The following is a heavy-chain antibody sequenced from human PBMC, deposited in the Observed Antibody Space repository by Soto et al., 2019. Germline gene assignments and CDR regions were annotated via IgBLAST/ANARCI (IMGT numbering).Heavy chain of an antibody. Sequence: QITLKESGSDLVRPTQTLTLTCSFSGFSLTTSPVGVGWIRQPPGKALEWLALIYWDDDKRYSPSLRSRLTITKDTSRNQVVLTMTNMDPVDTGTYYCAHSGCGDGDACFDYWGQGALVAVPS. CDR1: GFSLTTSPVG. J-gene: IGHJ4*02. CDR3: AHSGCGDGDACFDY. CDR2: IYWDDDK. D-gene: IGHD4-17*01. V-gene: IGHV2-5*02.